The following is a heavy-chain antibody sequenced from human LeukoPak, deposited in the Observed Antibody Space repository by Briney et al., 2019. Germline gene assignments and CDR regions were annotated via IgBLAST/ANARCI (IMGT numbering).Heavy chain of an antibody. V-gene: IGHV3-23*01. CDR3: AKEGHDYGDLRNFDY. D-gene: IGHD4-17*01. CDR2: ISGSGGST. CDR1: GFTFSSYA. J-gene: IGHJ4*02. Sequence: GGSLRLSCAASGFTFSSYAMSWVRQAPGKGLEWVSAISGSGGSTYYADSVKGRFTISRDNSKNTLYQQMNSLRAEDTAVYYCAKEGHDYGDLRNFDYWGQGTLVTVSS.